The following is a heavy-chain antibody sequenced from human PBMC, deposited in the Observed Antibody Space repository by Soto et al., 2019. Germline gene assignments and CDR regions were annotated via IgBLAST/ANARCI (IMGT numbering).Heavy chain of an antibody. J-gene: IGHJ6*03. Sequence: EVQLLESGGGLVQPGGSLRLSCAASGFTFSSYAMSWVRQAPGKGLEWVSAISGSGGSTYYADSVKGRFTISRDNSKNTRYLQMNSLRAEDTAVYYCAKEGCSGGSCYPNYYYYYYMDVWGKGTTVTVSS. V-gene: IGHV3-23*01. CDR3: AKEGCSGGSCYPNYYYYYYMDV. CDR1: GFTFSSYA. D-gene: IGHD2-15*01. CDR2: ISGSGGST.